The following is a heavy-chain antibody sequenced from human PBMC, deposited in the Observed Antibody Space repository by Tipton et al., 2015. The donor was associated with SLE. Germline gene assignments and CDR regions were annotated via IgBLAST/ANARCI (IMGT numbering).Heavy chain of an antibody. Sequence: QSGPEVKSSGESLKISCKGSGFTFSNYWIAWVRQIPGKGLEWMGIIDPGDSDTRYSPSFQGQVTISVDKSINTAYLQWSSLKASDNAMYYCARQSVQGDFFDYWGQGTLVTVPS. V-gene: IGHV5-51*01. CDR3: ARQSVQGDFFDY. CDR2: IDPGDSDT. J-gene: IGHJ4*02. D-gene: IGHD1-1*01. CDR1: GFTFSNYW.